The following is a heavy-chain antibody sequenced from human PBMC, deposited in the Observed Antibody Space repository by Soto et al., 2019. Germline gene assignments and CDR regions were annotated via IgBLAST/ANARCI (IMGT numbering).Heavy chain of an antibody. CDR3: ARTGDFWWFDP. D-gene: IGHD3-3*01. CDR1: GFSLSNARMG. Sequence: QVTLKESGPVLVKPTETLTLTCTVSGFSLSNARMGVSWIRQPPGKALEWLAHIFSNDEKSDSTSLKSRLTTSEDTSRSQVFLTMTNMDPVDTATYYCARTGDFWWFDPWGQGTLVTVSS. V-gene: IGHV2-26*01. CDR2: IFSNDEK. J-gene: IGHJ5*02.